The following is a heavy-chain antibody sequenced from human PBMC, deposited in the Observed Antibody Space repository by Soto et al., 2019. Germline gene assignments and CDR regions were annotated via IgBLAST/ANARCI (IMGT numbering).Heavy chain of an antibody. CDR1: GYTFTSYD. CDR3: AMTLYGDTVDY. V-gene: IGHV1-8*01. J-gene: IGHJ4*02. CDR2: MNPNSGNT. Sequence: QVQLVQSGAEVKKPGASVKVSCKASGYTFTSYDINWVRQATGQGLEWMGWMNPNSGNTGYAQKFHGRVTMTRNTSMCTDYMELSSLRSEDAAVYYCAMTLYGDTVDYWGQRTLVTVSS. D-gene: IGHD4-17*01.